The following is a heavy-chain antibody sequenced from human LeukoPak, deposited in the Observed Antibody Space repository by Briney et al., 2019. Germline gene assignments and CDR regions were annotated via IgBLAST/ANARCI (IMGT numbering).Heavy chain of an antibody. CDR2: IKQDGTEK. Sequence: QSGGSLRLSCAASGLTFSSYWMNWVRQAPGKGLEWVANIKQDGTEKHYVDSVKGRFTISTDSAKNSLYLQMNSLRAEDTAVYYCARSGGCSSTSCYPCWGQGTLVTVSS. CDR3: ARSGGCSSTSCYPC. V-gene: IGHV3-7*01. D-gene: IGHD2-2*01. J-gene: IGHJ4*02. CDR1: GLTFSSYW.